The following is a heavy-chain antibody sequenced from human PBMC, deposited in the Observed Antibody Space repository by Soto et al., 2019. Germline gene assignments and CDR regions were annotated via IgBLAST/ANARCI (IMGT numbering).Heavy chain of an antibody. CDR1: GGSVSSGSYY. D-gene: IGHD1-20*01. CDR2: IFHSGTT. CDR3: ARVHITGPVHS. Sequence: SETLSLTCTVSGGSVSSGSYYWSWIRQPPGKGLEWIGNIFHSGTTNYNASLRSRVSMSVDTPTNRFSLKLMSVTAADTAVYYCARVHITGPVHSWGQGNLVTVSS. J-gene: IGHJ4*02. V-gene: IGHV4-61*01.